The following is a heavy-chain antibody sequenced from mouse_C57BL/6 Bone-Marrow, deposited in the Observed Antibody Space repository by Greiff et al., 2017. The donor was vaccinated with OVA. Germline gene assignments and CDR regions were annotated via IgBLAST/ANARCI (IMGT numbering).Heavy chain of an antibody. CDR3: AREGVWYTTVVAPFDY. CDR1: GYTFTSYW. J-gene: IGHJ2*01. D-gene: IGHD1-1*01. V-gene: IGHV1-72*01. CDR2: IDPNSGGT. Sequence: VKLQQPGAELVKPGASVKLSCKASGYTFTSYWMHWVKQRPGRGLEWIGRIDPNSGGTKYNEKFKSKATLTVDKPSSTAYMQLSSLTSEDSAVYYCAREGVWYTTVVAPFDYWGQGTTLTVSS.